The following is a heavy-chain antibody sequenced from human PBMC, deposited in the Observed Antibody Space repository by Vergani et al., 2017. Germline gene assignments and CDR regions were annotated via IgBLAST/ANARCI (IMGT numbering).Heavy chain of an antibody. Sequence: QVQLQQWGAGLLKPSETLSLTCAVYGGSISSYYWSWIRQPPGKGLEWIGYIYYSGSTNYNPSLKSRVTISVDTSKNQFSLKLSSVTAADTAVYYCARRVMGAFDIWGQGTMVTVSS. D-gene: IGHD3-16*01. CDR3: ARRVMGAFDI. CDR1: GGSISSYY. J-gene: IGHJ3*02. CDR2: IYYSGST. V-gene: IGHV4-59*08.